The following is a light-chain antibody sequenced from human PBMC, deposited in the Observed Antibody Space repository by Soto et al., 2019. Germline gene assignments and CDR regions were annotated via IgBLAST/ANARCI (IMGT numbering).Light chain of an antibody. Sequence: DTLMTQPPLSLSVTPGQRASIWCRSSHILLHGDGKTYFYWYLQKPGQPPQLLIYEVSNRFSGTPDRFSGSGSGTDFTLKISRVEAEDVGIYYCMQTIQLPWTFGQGTKVDI. V-gene: IGKV2D-29*01. J-gene: IGKJ1*01. CDR1: HILLHGDGKTY. CDR2: EVS. CDR3: MQTIQLPWT.